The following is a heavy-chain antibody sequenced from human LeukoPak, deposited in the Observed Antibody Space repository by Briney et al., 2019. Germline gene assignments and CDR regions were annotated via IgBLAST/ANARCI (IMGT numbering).Heavy chain of an antibody. J-gene: IGHJ5*02. CDR3: ARQRRNYDSSGYYSSWFDP. CDR1: GYTFTSYA. CDR2: INAGNGNT. D-gene: IGHD3-22*01. Sequence: ASVKVSCTASGYTFTSYAMHWVRQAPGQRLEWMGWINAGNGNTKYSQKFQGRVTITRDTSASTAYVELSSLRSEDTAVYYCARQRRNYDSSGYYSSWFDPWGQGTLVTVSS. V-gene: IGHV1-3*01.